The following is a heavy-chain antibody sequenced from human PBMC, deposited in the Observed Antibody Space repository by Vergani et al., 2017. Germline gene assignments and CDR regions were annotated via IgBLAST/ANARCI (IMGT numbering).Heavy chain of an antibody. Sequence: QVQLVESGGGVVQPGRSLRLSCAASGFTFSSYAMHWVRQAPGKGLEWVAVISYDGSNKYYADSVKGRFTISRDNSKNTLYLQMNSLRAEDTAVYYCARDWGQAAAGPCDYWGQGTLVTVSS. D-gene: IGHD6-13*01. CDR3: ARDWGQAAAGPCDY. J-gene: IGHJ4*02. CDR1: GFTFSSYA. CDR2: ISYDGSNK. V-gene: IGHV3-30*01.